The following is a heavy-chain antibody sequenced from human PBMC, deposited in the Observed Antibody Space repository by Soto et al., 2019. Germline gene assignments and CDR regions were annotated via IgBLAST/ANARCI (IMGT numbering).Heavy chain of an antibody. CDR2: ISAYNGNT. CDR1: GYTFTGYG. J-gene: IGHJ3*02. D-gene: IGHD3-9*01. CDR3: ARDNRKCYDILTADIGPHAFDI. V-gene: IGHV1-18*01. Sequence: GAAVKVSCKACGYTFTGYGISWVRQAPGQGLEWMGWISAYNGNTNYAQKLQGRVTMTTDTSTSTAYMELRSLRSDDTAVYYCARDNRKCYDILTADIGPHAFDIWGQGTMVTVSS.